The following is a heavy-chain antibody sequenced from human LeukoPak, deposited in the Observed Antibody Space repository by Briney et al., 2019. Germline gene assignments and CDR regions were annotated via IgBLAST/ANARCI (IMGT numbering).Heavy chain of an antibody. CDR1: GFTLSSYG. D-gene: IGHD5-18*01. Sequence: GGSLRLSCAASGFTLSSYGIHWVRQAPGKGLEWVAVIWYDGSNKYYADSVKGRFTISSDNSKNTLYLQMNSLRAEDTAVYYCARERSGDTAMDFDYWGQGTLVTVSS. CDR3: ARERSGDTAMDFDY. V-gene: IGHV3-33*01. J-gene: IGHJ4*02. CDR2: IWYDGSNK.